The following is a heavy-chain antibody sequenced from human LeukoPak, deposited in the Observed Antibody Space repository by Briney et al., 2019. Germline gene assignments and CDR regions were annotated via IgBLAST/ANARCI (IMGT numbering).Heavy chain of an antibody. Sequence: GGSLRLSCAASGFTFANYAMTWVRQAPGKGLEWVSSISGSGGTTYYADSVKGRFTISRDNSRNTLYLQMSSLRAEDTAVYYCARDLPPYYDFWSGRLDYWGQGTLVTVSS. J-gene: IGHJ4*02. CDR2: ISGSGGTT. CDR1: GFTFANYA. D-gene: IGHD3-3*01. CDR3: ARDLPPYYDFWSGRLDY. V-gene: IGHV3-23*01.